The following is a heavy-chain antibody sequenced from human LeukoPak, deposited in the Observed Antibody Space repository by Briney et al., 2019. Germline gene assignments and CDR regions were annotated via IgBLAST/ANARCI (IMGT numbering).Heavy chain of an antibody. Sequence: PSETLSLTCTVSGGSISSSSYYWSWIRQPAGKGLEWIGRIYTSGSTNYNPSLKSRVTMSVDTSKNQFSLKLSSVTAADTAVYYCAGEAVRGAIHRSPFDPWGQGTLVTVSS. D-gene: IGHD3-10*01. CDR1: GGSISSSSYY. CDR2: IYTSGST. V-gene: IGHV4-61*02. CDR3: AGEAVRGAIHRSPFDP. J-gene: IGHJ5*02.